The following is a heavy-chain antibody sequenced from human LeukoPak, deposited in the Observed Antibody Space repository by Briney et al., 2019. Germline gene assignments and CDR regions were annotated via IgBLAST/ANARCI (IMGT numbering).Heavy chain of an antibody. CDR3: ARGYDILTGYLDY. D-gene: IGHD3-9*01. CDR1: GSSISSHY. J-gene: IGHJ4*02. Sequence: SETLSLTCTVSGSSISSHYWSWIRQPPGKGLEWIGYIYYSGSTNYNPSLKSRVTISVDTSKNQFSLKLSSVTAADTAVYYCARGYDILTGYLDYWGQGTLVTVSS. V-gene: IGHV4-59*11. CDR2: IYYSGST.